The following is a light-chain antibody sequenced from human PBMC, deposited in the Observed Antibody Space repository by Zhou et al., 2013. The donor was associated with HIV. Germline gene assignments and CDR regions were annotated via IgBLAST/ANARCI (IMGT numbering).Light chain of an antibody. J-gene: IGKJ5*01. Sequence: IVLTQSPATLSVSPGERTTLSCRASQSISTYLAWYQQKPGQSPRLLIYDASNRATGVPARFSGSGSGTEFTLTISSLQSEDFAVYYCQHYGSSGITFGQGTRLEIK. CDR3: QHYGSSGIT. CDR1: QSISTY. CDR2: DAS. V-gene: IGKV3-11*01.